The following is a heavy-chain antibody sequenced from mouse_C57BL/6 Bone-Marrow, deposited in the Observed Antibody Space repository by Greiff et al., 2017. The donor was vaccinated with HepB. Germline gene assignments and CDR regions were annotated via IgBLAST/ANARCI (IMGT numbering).Heavy chain of an antibody. CDR1: GFNIKDYY. D-gene: IGHD2-3*01. Sequence: EVQLQQSGAELVEPGASVKLSCTASGFNIKDYYMHWVKQRTEQGLEWVGRIDPEDGETKYVPKFQGKATITAATSSNKAYLQLSSLTSEDTAVYYCAKSGYLGYWGQGTLVTVSA. CDR3: AKSGYLGY. V-gene: IGHV14-2*01. CDR2: IDPEDGET. J-gene: IGHJ3*01.